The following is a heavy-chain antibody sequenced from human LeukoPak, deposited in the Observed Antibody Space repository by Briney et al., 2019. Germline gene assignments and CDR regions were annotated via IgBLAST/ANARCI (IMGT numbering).Heavy chain of an antibody. CDR3: ARHVSSGCTYGAFDI. V-gene: IGHV4-59*08. CDR1: GGSISSYY. CDR2: IYYSGST. J-gene: IGHJ3*02. Sequence: SETLSLTCTVSGGSISSYYWSWIRQPPGKGLEWIGYIYYSGSTNYNPSLKSRVTISVDTSKNQFSLKLSSVTAADTAVYYCARHVSSGCTYGAFDIWGQGTMVTVSS. D-gene: IGHD3-22*01.